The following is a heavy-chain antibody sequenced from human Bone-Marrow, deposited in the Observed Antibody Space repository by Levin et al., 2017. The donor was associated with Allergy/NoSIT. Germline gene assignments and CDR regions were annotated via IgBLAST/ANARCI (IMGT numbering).Heavy chain of an antibody. D-gene: IGHD6-19*01. V-gene: IGHV4-39*01. J-gene: IGHJ4*02. CDR2: IYYSGST. CDR1: GGSISSSSYY. CDR3: ARHQSIAVAPFDY. Sequence: SETLSLTCTVSGGSISSSSYYWGWIRQPPGKGLEWIGSIYYSGSTYYNPSLKSRVTISVDTSKNQFSLKLSSVTAADTAVYYCARHQSIAVAPFDYWGQGTLVTVSS.